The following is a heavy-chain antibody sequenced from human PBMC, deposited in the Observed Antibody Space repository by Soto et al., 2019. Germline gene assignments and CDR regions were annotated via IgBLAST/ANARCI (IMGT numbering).Heavy chain of an antibody. Sequence: QAHLVQSGAEVKMPGDSVQVSCKASGFASSNYNFHWVRQAPGQSLEWMGRINADNGNTRYSQNFPGRVNFTIDASASTAFMELTSLRFEDRAMYYCASDYGSNWRLWGQGTLVRVSS. CDR2: INADNGNT. V-gene: IGHV1-3*01. J-gene: IGHJ4*02. CDR3: ASDYGSNWRL. CDR1: GFASSNYN. D-gene: IGHD6-19*01.